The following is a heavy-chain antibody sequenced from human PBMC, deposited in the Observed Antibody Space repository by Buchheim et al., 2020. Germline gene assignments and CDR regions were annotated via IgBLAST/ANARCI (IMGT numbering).Heavy chain of an antibody. J-gene: IGHJ6*02. CDR2: ISYDGSIK. Sequence: QVHLVESGGGVVQPGRSLRLSCAASGFPFNNYPMHWVRQTPGGGLEWLALISYDGSIKSYADSVRGRFTIPRDSSQNTLYLQMDSLRVDDTAIYYCARVAGDVWGQGTT. CDR3: ARVAGDV. V-gene: IGHV3-30*14. CDR1: GFPFNNYP.